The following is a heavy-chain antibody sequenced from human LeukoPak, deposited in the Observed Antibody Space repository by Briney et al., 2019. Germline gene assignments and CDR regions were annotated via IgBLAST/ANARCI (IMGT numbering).Heavy chain of an antibody. Sequence: SAKLSCKVSAGTFSTYSISCVRHAPKGGSEWVGGILPMFGTANYAQKFQGRITITADESRSTTYMELSSMRSEDTAVYYCARRDTDYDILTGYYSPHGAYDICREGTIVAVSS. CDR3: ARRDTDYDILTGYYSPHGAYDI. CDR1: AGTFSTYS. V-gene: IGHV1-69*13. J-gene: IGHJ3*02. D-gene: IGHD3-9*01. CDR2: ILPMFGTA.